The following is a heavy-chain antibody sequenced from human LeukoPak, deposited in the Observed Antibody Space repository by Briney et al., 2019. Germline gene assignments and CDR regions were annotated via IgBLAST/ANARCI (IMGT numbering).Heavy chain of an antibody. V-gene: IGHV3-23*01. CDR2: ISGSGGST. D-gene: IGHD2-8*01. CDR1: GFTFSSYG. CDR3: AKDRCSNGIGCYYYYMDV. Sequence: GGSLRLSCAASGFTFSSYGMSWVRQAPGKGLEWVSAISGSGGSTYYADSVKGRFTISRDNSKNTLYLQMNSLRAEDTAVYYCAKDRCSNGIGCYYYYMDVWGKGTTVTISS. J-gene: IGHJ6*03.